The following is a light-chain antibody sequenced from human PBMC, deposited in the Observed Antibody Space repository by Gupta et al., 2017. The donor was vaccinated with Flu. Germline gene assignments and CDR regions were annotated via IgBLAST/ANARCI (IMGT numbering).Light chain of an antibody. CDR2: GNR. CDR1: RAAIGAGSD. J-gene: IGLJ1*01. CDR3: QAYNIGLSGNYV. Sequence: TCPCTGARAAIGAGSDVHWYHQRPGTTPNLLLYGNRNRHSGGPERISVSNSGTSATVAITGLQAEEEADYYCQAYNIGLSGNYVFGTGTKDTVL. V-gene: IGLV1-40*01.